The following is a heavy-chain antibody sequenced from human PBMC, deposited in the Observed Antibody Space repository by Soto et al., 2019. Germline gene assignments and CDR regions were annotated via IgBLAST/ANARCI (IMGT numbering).Heavy chain of an antibody. V-gene: IGHV3-23*01. D-gene: IGHD3-3*01. CDR3: ARAHDYDFWSGFLFYGMDV. Sequence: GGSLRLSCAASRFTFSNFAMSWVRQAPGKGLEWVSGISSTGGSTYYADSVKGRFTTSRDNSKNTLDLQMSSLRAEDTAIYYCARAHDYDFWSGFLFYGMDVWGQGTTVTVSS. CDR2: ISSTGGST. CDR1: RFTFSNFA. J-gene: IGHJ6*02.